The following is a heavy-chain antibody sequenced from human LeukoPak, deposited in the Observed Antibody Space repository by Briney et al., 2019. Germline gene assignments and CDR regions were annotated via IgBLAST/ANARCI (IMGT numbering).Heavy chain of an antibody. D-gene: IGHD2-15*01. Sequence: ASVKVSCKASGYTLTSYYMHWVRQAPGQGLEWMGIINPSGGSTSYAQKFQGRVTMTRDASTSTVYMELSSLRSEDTAVYYCARLNRYCSGGSCYGGEYNWFDPWGQGTLVTVSS. CDR1: GYTLTSYY. CDR2: INPSGGST. CDR3: ARLNRYCSGGSCYGGEYNWFDP. V-gene: IGHV1-46*01. J-gene: IGHJ5*02.